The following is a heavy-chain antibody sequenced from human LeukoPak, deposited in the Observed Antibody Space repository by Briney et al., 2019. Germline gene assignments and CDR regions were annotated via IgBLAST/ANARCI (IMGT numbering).Heavy chain of an antibody. D-gene: IGHD3-3*01. Sequence: SETLSLTCAVYGGSFSGYYWSWIRQPPGKGLEWIGEINHSGSTNCNPSLKSRLTMFVDTSKNQCSLNLSSVTAADTAVYYCAREVLPPLGGFDPWGQGTLVTVSS. CDR1: GGSFSGYY. CDR2: INHSGST. V-gene: IGHV4-34*01. J-gene: IGHJ5*02. CDR3: AREVLPPLGGFDP.